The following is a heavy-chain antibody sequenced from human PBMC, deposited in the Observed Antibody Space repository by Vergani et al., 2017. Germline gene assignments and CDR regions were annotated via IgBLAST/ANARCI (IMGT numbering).Heavy chain of an antibody. CDR1: GYSFTSYW. V-gene: IGHV5-10-1*01. CDR3: ARQESYSSCPDY. Sequence: EVQLVQSGAEVKTPGESLRISCKGSGYSFTSYWISWVRQMPGKGLEWMGRIDPSDSYTNYSPSFQGHVTISADKSISTAYLQWSSLKASDTAMYYCARQESYSSCPDYWGQGTLVTVSS. CDR2: IDPSDSYT. J-gene: IGHJ4*02. D-gene: IGHD6-13*01.